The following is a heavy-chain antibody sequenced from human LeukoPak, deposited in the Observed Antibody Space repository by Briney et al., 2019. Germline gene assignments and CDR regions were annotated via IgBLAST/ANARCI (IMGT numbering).Heavy chain of an antibody. CDR2: IKQDGSEK. D-gene: IGHD4-17*01. V-gene: IGHV3-7*01. Sequence: GGSLRLSCAASGFTFSSSWMSWVRQAPGKGLEWVANIKQDGSEKYYVDSVKGRFTISRDNAKNSLHLQMNSLRAEDAAVYYCARDYGDYWGQGTLVTVSS. CDR1: GFTFSSSW. CDR3: ARDYGDY. J-gene: IGHJ4*02.